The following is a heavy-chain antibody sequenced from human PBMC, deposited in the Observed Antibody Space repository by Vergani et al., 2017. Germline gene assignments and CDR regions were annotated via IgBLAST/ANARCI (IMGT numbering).Heavy chain of an antibody. CDR2: IYWDDDK. Sequence: QITLKESGPTLVKPTQTLTLTCTFSGFSLSTSGVGVGWIRQPPGKALEWLALIYWDDDKRYSPSLKSRLTITKDTSKNQVVLTMTNMDPVDTATYYCXHRLSRYSSGWYGDAFDIWGQGTMVTVSS. V-gene: IGHV2-5*02. CDR1: GFSLSTSGVG. J-gene: IGHJ3*02. D-gene: IGHD6-19*01. CDR3: XHRLSRYSSGWYGDAFDI.